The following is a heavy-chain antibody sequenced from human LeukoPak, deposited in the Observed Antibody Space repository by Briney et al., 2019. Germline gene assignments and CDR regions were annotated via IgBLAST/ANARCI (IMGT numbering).Heavy chain of an antibody. D-gene: IGHD2-15*01. CDR2: IGTGDDT. Sequence: GGSLRLSCAASGFTFSTYDMHWVRQVTGKGLEWVSAIGTGDDTYYLGSVKGRFTISRENAKNVLYLQMSSLRAEDTAVYYCAREIRETVVTRHYYYGIDVWGQGTTVTV. J-gene: IGHJ6*02. CDR3: AREIRETVVTRHYYYGIDV. CDR1: GFTFSTYD. V-gene: IGHV3-13*01.